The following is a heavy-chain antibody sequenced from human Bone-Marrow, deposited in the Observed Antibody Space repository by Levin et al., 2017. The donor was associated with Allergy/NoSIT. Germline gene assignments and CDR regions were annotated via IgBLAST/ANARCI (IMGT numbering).Heavy chain of an antibody. CDR3: ARLVPLAGTGWFDP. V-gene: IGHV3-21*01. CDR1: GFTFSNYH. J-gene: IGHJ5*02. Sequence: GGSLRLSCAASGFTFSNYHMNWVRQAPGKGLEWVSSISSSGSYIYYADSVKGRFTISRDNAKKSLYLQMNSLRAEDTAVYYCARLVPLAGTGWFDPWGQGTLVTVSS. CDR2: ISSSGSYI. D-gene: IGHD6-19*01.